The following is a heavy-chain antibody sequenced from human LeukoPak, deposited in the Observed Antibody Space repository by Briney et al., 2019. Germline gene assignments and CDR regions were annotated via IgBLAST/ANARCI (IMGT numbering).Heavy chain of an antibody. D-gene: IGHD3-22*01. V-gene: IGHV3-11*01. CDR1: GFTFSDYY. CDR3: ARDRYYYDSREEDRFDY. CDR2: ISSSGSTI. J-gene: IGHJ4*02. Sequence: GGSLRLSCAASGFTFSDYYMSWIRQAPGKGLEWVSYISSSGSTIYYADSVKGRFTISRDNAKNSLYPQMNSLRAEDTAVYYCARDRYYYDSREEDRFDYWGQGTLVTVSS.